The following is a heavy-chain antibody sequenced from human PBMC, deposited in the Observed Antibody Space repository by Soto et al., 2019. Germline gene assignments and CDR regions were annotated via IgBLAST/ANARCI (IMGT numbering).Heavy chain of an antibody. CDR1: GVSITTYY. CDR2: IHYTGTI. Sequence: QVQLQQSGPGLVKPSETLSLTCTVYGVSITTYYWSWIRQSPGKGLEWIAYIHYTGTIKYNPSLNNRLTISADTSKNQSSLMLTSVTAADTAGDYCARLPAFPGSLGGFDPWGQGTLVTVPS. D-gene: IGHD3-10*01. J-gene: IGHJ5*02. CDR3: ARLPAFPGSLGGFDP. V-gene: IGHV4-59*08.